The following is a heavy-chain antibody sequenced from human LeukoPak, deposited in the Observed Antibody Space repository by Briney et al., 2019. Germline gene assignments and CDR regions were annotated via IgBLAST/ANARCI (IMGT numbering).Heavy chain of an antibody. D-gene: IGHD6-13*01. J-gene: IGHJ4*02. V-gene: IGHV4-39*01. CDR2: IYYSGST. CDR1: GGSISSSSYY. Sequence: PSETLSLTCTVSGGSISSSSYYWGWIRQPPGKGLEWIGSIYYSGSTYYSPSLKSRVTISVDTSKNQFSLKLSSVTAADTAVYYCARINRGAAAGTAYWGQGTLVTVSS. CDR3: ARINRGAAAGTAY.